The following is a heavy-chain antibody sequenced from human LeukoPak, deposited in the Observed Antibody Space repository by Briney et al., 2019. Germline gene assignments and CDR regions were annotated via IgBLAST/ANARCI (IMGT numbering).Heavy chain of an antibody. J-gene: IGHJ5*02. CDR3: ARGGYGKYNWFDP. CDR2: INHSGST. D-gene: IGHD6-13*01. V-gene: IGHV4-34*01. CDR1: GRSFSGYY. Sequence: SETLSLTCAVYGRSFSGYYWSWIRQPPGKGLEWIGEINHSGSTNYNPSFKSRVTISVDTSKNQFSLKLSSVTAADTAVYYCARGGYGKYNWFDPWGQGTLVTVSS.